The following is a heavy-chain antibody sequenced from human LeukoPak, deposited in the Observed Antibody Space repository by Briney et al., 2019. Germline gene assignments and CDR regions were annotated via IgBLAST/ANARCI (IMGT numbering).Heavy chain of an antibody. Sequence: SETLSLTCAVHGGSFSGYYWTWIRQSPEMGLEWVGEIIHTARANYSPSLTSRMTLSVDTSKNQFSLELRSVTAADTGVYYCARGVLVTVYAAFDYWGQGSLVTVSS. J-gene: IGHJ4*02. CDR2: IIHTARA. V-gene: IGHV4-34*01. D-gene: IGHD2-8*01. CDR3: ARGVLVTVYAAFDY. CDR1: GGSFSGYY.